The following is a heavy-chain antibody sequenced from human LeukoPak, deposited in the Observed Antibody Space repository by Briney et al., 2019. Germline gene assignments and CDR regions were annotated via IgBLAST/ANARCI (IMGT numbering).Heavy chain of an antibody. D-gene: IGHD6-19*01. CDR2: ISTYNGNT. V-gene: IGHV1-18*01. CDR3: ARDYSSGWPNFDY. CDR1: GYTFTSYG. Sequence: ASVKVSCKASGYTFTSYGIGWVRQAPGQGLEWMGWISTYNGNTNYAQKVQGRVTMTTDTSTSTAYMELRSLRSDDTAVYYCARDYSSGWPNFDYWGQGALVTVPS. J-gene: IGHJ4*02.